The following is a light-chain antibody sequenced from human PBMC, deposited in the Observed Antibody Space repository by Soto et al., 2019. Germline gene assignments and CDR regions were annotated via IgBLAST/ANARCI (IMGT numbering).Light chain of an antibody. Sequence: DIVMTQSPDSLAVSLGERATINCRSSQNVLYDSNNKNYLAWYQQKPGQPPKLLIYWASTRESGVPDRFSGSGSGLDFTRNLSSLQAEDVAVYYWQQFHRAPPPFTFGPGTKVDI. J-gene: IGKJ3*01. CDR2: WAS. CDR3: QQFHRAPPPFT. V-gene: IGKV4-1*01. CDR1: QNVLYDSNNKNY.